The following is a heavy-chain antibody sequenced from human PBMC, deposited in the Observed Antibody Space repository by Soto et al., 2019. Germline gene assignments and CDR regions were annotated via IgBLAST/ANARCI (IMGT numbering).Heavy chain of an antibody. CDR1: GFTFSSYG. D-gene: IGHD6-19*01. V-gene: IGHV3-30*18. CDR3: AKRFHVEVAGNLNWFVP. CDR2: ISYDGSNK. J-gene: IGHJ5*02. Sequence: EGSLRLSCAASGFTFSSYGMHWVRQAPGKGLEWVAVISYDGSNKYYADSVKGRFTISRDNSKNTLYLQMNTLRAEETAVYYCAKRFHVEVAGNLNWFVPWRQGILVTVS.